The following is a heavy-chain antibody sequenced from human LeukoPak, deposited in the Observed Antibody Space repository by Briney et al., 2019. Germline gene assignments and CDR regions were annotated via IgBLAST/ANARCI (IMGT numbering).Heavy chain of an antibody. J-gene: IGHJ4*02. Sequence: ASVKVSCKTSGYTFTSYYMHWVRQAPGQGLEWMGIMNPSGGSTNYAQKFQGRVTMTRDTSTSTVYMELNSLRSEDTAVYYCARDHGYYDSCGYGYWGQGTLVTVSS. D-gene: IGHD3-22*01. CDR2: MNPSGGST. V-gene: IGHV1-46*01. CDR3: ARDHGYYDSCGYGY. CDR1: GYTFTSYY.